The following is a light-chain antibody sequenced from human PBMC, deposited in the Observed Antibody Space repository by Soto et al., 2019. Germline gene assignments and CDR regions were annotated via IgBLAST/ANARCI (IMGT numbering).Light chain of an antibody. CDR2: AAS. J-gene: IGKJ3*01. CDR3: QQGHRFPFS. CDR1: QGISTW. Sequence: DIQMTQSPSFVSASLGVRVNITCRARQGISTWLAWYQQKPGKAPNLLIYAASSLHTGVPSRFSDHRTGSIFLLTINSQQTEDFATYFCQQGHRFPFSFGPGTLVDI. V-gene: IGKV1-12*01.